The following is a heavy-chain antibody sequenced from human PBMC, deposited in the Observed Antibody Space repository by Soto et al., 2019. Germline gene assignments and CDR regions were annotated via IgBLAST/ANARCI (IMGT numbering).Heavy chain of an antibody. D-gene: IGHD6-13*01. CDR1: GGSFSGYY. J-gene: IGHJ4*02. CDR3: ASLGQQLVPNFDY. V-gene: IGHV4-34*01. CDR2: INHSGST. Sequence: PSETLSLTCAVYGGSFSGYYWSWIRQPPGKGLEWIGEINHSGSTNYNPSLKSRVTISVDTSKTQFSLKLSSVTAADTAVYYCASLGQQLVPNFDYWGQGTLVTVSS.